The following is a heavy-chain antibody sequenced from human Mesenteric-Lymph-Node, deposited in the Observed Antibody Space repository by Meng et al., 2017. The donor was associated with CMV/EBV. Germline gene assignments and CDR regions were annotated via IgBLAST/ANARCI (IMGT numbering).Heavy chain of an antibody. CDR1: GFTFRSYA. CDR2: IRGSGGST. V-gene: IGHV3-23*01. Sequence: WAASGFTFRSYAMSWVRQAPGKGLEWVSIIRGSGGSTYYADSVKGRFTISRDNSKNSLYLQMNSLRTEDTALYYCTKEQGGATGFDYWGQGTLVTVSS. J-gene: IGHJ4*02. D-gene: IGHD1-14*01. CDR3: TKEQGGATGFDY.